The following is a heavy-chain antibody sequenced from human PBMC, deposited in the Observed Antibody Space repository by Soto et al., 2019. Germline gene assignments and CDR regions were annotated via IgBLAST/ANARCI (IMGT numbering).Heavy chain of an antibody. CDR1: GGTFSSYA. Sequence: QVQLVQSGAEVKKPGSSVKVSCKASGGTFSSYAISWVRQAPGQGLEWMGGIIPIFGTANQAQKFQGRVTITADDSTSPAYMELSSLRSEDTAVYYCARSYRSSGHHRTNWFDPWGQGTPVTVSS. D-gene: IGHD6-13*01. J-gene: IGHJ5*02. CDR3: ARSYRSSGHHRTNWFDP. V-gene: IGHV1-69*01. CDR2: IIPIFGTA.